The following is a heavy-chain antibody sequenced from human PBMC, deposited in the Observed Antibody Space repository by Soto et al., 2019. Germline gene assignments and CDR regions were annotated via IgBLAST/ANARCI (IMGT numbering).Heavy chain of an antibody. CDR3: TRGQGLRYFDWLLYGGWFDP. CDR2: IRSKANSYAT. Sequence: AGGSLRLSCAASGFTFSGSAMHWVRQASGKGLEWVGRIRSKANSYATAYAASVKGRFTISRDDSKNTAYLQMNSLKTEDTAVYYCTRGQGLRYFDWLLYGGWFDPWGQGTLVTVSS. J-gene: IGHJ5*02. CDR1: GFTFSGSA. D-gene: IGHD3-9*01. V-gene: IGHV3-73*01.